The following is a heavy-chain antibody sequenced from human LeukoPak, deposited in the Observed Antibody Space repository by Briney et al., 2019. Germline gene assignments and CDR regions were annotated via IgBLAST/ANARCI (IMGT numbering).Heavy chain of an antibody. CDR3: AKTRPYLCSSTSCHFDY. Sequence: GGSLRLSCAASGFTFSSYGMHWVRQAPGKGLEWVAFMRYDGSNKYYADSVKGRFTISRDNSKNTLYLQMNSLRAEDTAVYYCAKTRPYLCSSTSCHFDYWGQGTLVTVSS. J-gene: IGHJ4*02. D-gene: IGHD2-2*01. CDR1: GFTFSSYG. CDR2: MRYDGSNK. V-gene: IGHV3-30*02.